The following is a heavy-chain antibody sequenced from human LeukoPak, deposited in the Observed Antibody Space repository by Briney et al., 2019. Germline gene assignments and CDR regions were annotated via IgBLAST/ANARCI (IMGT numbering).Heavy chain of an antibody. V-gene: IGHV3-30*03. Sequence: GGSLRLSCAVSGFTFSSYGMHWVRQAPGKGLEWVAVISHDGSDKYYADSVKGRFTISRDNSKNTVFLQMNSLRSEDTAFYLCARVAGWLRFYWYFDLWGRGTLVAVSS. CDR1: GFTFSSYG. CDR3: ARVAGWLRFYWYFDL. J-gene: IGHJ2*01. D-gene: IGHD5-24*01. CDR2: ISHDGSDK.